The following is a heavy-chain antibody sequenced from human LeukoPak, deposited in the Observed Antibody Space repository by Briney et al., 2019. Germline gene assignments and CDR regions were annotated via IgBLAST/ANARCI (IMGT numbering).Heavy chain of an antibody. J-gene: IGHJ5*02. CDR2: ISAYNGNT. Sequence: ASVKVSCTASGYTFTSYGISWVRQAPGQGLEWMGWISAYNGNTNYAQKLQGRVTMTTDTSTSTAYMELRSLRSDDTAVYYCARAVVVVAATGFGPWGQGTLVTVSS. V-gene: IGHV1-18*01. D-gene: IGHD2-15*01. CDR3: ARAVVVVAATGFGP. CDR1: GYTFTSYG.